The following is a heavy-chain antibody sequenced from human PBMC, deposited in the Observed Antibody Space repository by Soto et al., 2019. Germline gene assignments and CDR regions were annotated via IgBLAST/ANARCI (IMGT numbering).Heavy chain of an antibody. CDR1: GFTFSSYS. CDR3: ARGPLGYCSGGSCPFDY. V-gene: IGHV3-21*01. CDR2: ISSSSSYI. Sequence: GGSLRLSCAASGFTFSSYSMNWVRQAPGKGLEWVSSISSSSSYIYYADSVKGRFTISRDNAKNSLYLQMNSLRAEDTAVYYCARGPLGYCSGGSCPFDYWGQGTLVTVSS. D-gene: IGHD2-15*01. J-gene: IGHJ4*02.